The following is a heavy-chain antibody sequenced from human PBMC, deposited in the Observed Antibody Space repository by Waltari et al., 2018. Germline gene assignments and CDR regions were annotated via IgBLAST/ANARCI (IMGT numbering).Heavy chain of an antibody. J-gene: IGHJ5*02. V-gene: IGHV4-39*07. CDR3: ARDNPAVTTFPDWFDP. Sequence: QLQLQESGPGLVKPSETLSLTCTVSGGSISSSSYYWDWIRQPPGKGLEWIGSIYYSGSTYYNPSIKSRVTISVDTSKNQFSLKLSSVTAADTAVYYCARDNPAVTTFPDWFDPWGQGTLVTVSS. CDR2: IYYSGST. CDR1: GGSISSSSYY. D-gene: IGHD4-17*01.